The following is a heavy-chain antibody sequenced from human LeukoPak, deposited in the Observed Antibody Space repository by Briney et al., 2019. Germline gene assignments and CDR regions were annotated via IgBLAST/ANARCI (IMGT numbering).Heavy chain of an antibody. CDR3: ARDDDIVVGFDY. V-gene: IGHV3-21*01. Sequence: GGSLRLSCAASGFTFSRNSMNWVRQAPGRGLEWVSTISSSSSYIYYADSVKGRFTISRDNAKNSLYLQMNSLRAEDTAVYYCARDDDIVVGFDYWGQGTLVTVSS. D-gene: IGHD2-2*01. CDR2: ISSSSSYI. J-gene: IGHJ4*02. CDR1: GFTFSRNS.